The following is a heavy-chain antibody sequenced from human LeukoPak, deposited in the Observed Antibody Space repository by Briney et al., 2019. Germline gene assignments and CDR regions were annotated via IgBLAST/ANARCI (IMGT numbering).Heavy chain of an antibody. J-gene: IGHJ4*02. D-gene: IGHD6-25*01. CDR3: ARLLAAPYYINF. V-gene: IGHV5-51*01. CDR1: GYKFTNYW. Sequence: GESLKISCKGSGYKFTNYWIAWVRQMPGQGLEWLGIIYPRDSDTRYSPSFQGQVSIAVDTSIDTAYLQWSSVKASDTAMYYCARLLAAPYYINFWGQGTLVTVSS. CDR2: IYPRDSDT.